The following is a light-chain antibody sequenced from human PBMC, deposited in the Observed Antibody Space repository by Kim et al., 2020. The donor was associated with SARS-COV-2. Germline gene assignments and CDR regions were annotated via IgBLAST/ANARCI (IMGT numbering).Light chain of an antibody. CDR1: NMGSKS. V-gene: IGLV3-21*04. Sequence: PGKTARITCGGNNMGSKSVHWYQQKTGQAPVLVIYYDSDRPSGIPERFSGSNSGNTANLTISRVEAGDEADYYCQVWDSSSDHVVFGGGTQLTVL. CDR3: QVWDSSSDHVV. CDR2: YDS. J-gene: IGLJ2*01.